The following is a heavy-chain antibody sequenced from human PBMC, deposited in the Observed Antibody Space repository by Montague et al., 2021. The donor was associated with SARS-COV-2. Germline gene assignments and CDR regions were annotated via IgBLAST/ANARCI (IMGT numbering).Heavy chain of an antibody. CDR1: GLTVTTNY. CDR3: AREAGGDRGVLGPLLYHGMDV. J-gene: IGHJ6*02. CDR2: MFRGGAK. Sequence: SLRLSCEAAGLTVTTNYMSWVRQAPGKRLEWVSLMFRGGAKYYADSVKGRFSISRDESKNTLYLEMNSLRDEDTAVYYCAREAGGDRGVLGPLLYHGMDVWGQGTTVIVSS. D-gene: IGHD3-10*01. V-gene: IGHV3-66*02.